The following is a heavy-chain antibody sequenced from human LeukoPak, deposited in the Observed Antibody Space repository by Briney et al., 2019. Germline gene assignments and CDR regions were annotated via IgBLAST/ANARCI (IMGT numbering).Heavy chain of an antibody. D-gene: IGHD4-17*01. CDR3: ARFGDSYYFDY. CDR2: ISSSSSYI. Sequence: GGSLRLSCAASGFTFSSYSMNWVRQAPGKGLEWVSSISSSSSYIYYADSVKGRFTISRDNAKNSLYLQMNSLRAEDTAVYHCARFGDSYYFDYWGQGTLVTVSS. CDR1: GFTFSSYS. V-gene: IGHV3-21*01. J-gene: IGHJ4*02.